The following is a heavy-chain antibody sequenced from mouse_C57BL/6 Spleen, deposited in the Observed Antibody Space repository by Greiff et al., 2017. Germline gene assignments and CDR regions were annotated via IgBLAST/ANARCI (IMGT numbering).Heavy chain of an antibody. CDR1: GYTFTDHT. V-gene: IGHV1-78*01. D-gene: IGHD1-1*01. Sequence: QVQLQQSDAELVKPGASVKISCKVSGYTFTDHTIHWMKQRPEQGLEWIGYIYPRDGSTKYNEKFKGKATLTADKSSSTAYMQLNSLTSEDSAVYFWAREGDYYGSSYWYFDVWGTGTTVTVSA. J-gene: IGHJ1*03. CDR3: AREGDYYGSSYWYFDV. CDR2: IYPRDGST.